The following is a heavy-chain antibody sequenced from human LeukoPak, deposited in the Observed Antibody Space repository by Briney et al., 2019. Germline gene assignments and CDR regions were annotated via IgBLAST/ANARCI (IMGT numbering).Heavy chain of an antibody. J-gene: IGHJ6*02. CDR3: ARGRVPGYYYYYGMDV. CDR1: GGSVSSNSAA. D-gene: IGHD3-10*01. CDR2: TYYRSKWYN. V-gene: IGHV6-1*01. Sequence: SQTLSLTCAISGGSVSSNSAAWNWIRQSPSRGLEWLGRTYYRSKWYNDYAVSVKSRITINPDTSKNQFSLQLNSVTPEDTAVYYCARGRVPGYYYYYGMDVWGQGTTVTVSS.